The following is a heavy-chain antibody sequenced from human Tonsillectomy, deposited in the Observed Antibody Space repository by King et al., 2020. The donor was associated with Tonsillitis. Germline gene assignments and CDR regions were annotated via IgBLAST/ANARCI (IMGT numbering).Heavy chain of an antibody. J-gene: IGHJ6*02. CDR3: ARDSTTISVHHSGIDV. D-gene: IGHD2-2*01. CDR2: IWYDGTNK. Sequence: VQLVESGGGVVQPGRSLRLSCAASGFTFSSYGMHWVRKAPGKGLEWVAVIWYDGTNKYYADSVKGRFTISRDNSKNTLYLQMNSLRGEDTAVYYCARDSTTISVHHSGIDVWGQGTTVTVSS. V-gene: IGHV3-33*01. CDR1: GFTFSSYG.